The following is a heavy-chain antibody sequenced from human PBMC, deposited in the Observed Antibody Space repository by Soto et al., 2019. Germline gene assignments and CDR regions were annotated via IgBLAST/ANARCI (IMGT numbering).Heavy chain of an antibody. CDR1: VLTFNSYS. J-gene: IGHJ4*02. CDR3: ARDLGGQPVLPFDY. Sequence: WGCLRISWASSVLTFNSYSMTWVRQAPGRGLDWVSSISPSSSYIDYADSVKGRFTISRDNAKNSLYRQMNSLRAEATSVYQCARDLGGQPVLPFDYWGQGTLVTVSS. V-gene: IGHV3-21*01. CDR2: ISPSSSYI. D-gene: IGHD6-6*01.